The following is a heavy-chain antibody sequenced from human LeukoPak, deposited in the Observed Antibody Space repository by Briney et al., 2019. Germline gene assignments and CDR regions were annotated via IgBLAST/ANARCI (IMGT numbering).Heavy chain of an antibody. CDR1: GGTFSSYT. CDR3: ARDTGYCSSTSCLNWFDP. CDR2: NIPILGIA. J-gene: IGHJ5*02. V-gene: IGHV1-69*04. D-gene: IGHD2-2*01. Sequence: SVKVSCKASGGTFSSYTISWVRQAPGQGLEWMGRNIPILGIANYAQKFQGRVTITADKSTSTAYMELSSLRSEDTAVYYCARDTGYCSSTSCLNWFDPWGQGTLVTVSS.